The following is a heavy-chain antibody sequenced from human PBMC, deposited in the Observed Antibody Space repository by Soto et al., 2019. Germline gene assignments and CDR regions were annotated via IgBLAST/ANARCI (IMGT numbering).Heavy chain of an antibody. V-gene: IGHV1-2*04. J-gene: IGHJ3*02. D-gene: IGHD2-15*01. Sequence: ASVKVSCKASGYTFTGYYMHWVRQAPGQGLEWMGWINPNSGGTNYAQKFQGWVTMTRDTSISTAYMELSRLRSDDTAVYYCSRALRYCSGGSCYSNYYDSSGASDAFDIWGQGTMVTVSS. CDR1: GYTFTGYY. CDR3: SRALRYCSGGSCYSNYYDSSGASDAFDI. CDR2: INPNSGGT.